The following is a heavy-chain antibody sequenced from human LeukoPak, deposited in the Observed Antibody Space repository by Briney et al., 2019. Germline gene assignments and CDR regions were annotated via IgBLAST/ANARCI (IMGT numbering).Heavy chain of an antibody. CDR3: AKEQSSSRLFDY. CDR2: ISGSGDRT. V-gene: IGHV3-23*01. CDR1: GFTVSSYA. J-gene: IGHJ4*02. D-gene: IGHD6-6*01. Sequence: PGGSLRLSCAASGFTVSSYAMSWVRQAPGKGLEWVSAISGSGDRTYYADSVKGRFTISRDNSKNTLYLQMNSLRAEDTAVYYCAKEQSSSRLFDYWGQGTLVTVSS.